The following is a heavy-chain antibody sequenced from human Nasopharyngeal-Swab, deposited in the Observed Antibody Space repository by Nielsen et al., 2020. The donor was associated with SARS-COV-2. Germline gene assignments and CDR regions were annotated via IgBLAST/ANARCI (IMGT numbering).Heavy chain of an antibody. CDR2: ISYDGSNK. CDR3: ARERGGLHTDWYFDL. J-gene: IGHJ2*01. D-gene: IGHD3-16*01. CDR1: GFTFSSYA. V-gene: IGHV3-30*04. Sequence: GGSLRLSCAASGFTFSSYAMHWVRQAPGKGLEWVAVISYDGSNKYYADSVKGRFTISRDNSKNTLYLQMNSLRAEDTAVYYCARERGGLHTDWYFDLWGRGTLVTVSS.